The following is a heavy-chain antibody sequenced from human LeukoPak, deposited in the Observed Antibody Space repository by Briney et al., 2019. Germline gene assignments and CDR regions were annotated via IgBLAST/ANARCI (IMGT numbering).Heavy chain of an antibody. CDR1: GASITSYH. CDR3: ARDRRGYSYAYYYYYYMDV. D-gene: IGHD5-18*01. Sequence: PSETLSLTCTVSGASITSYHWSWIRQPAGKGLEWIGRMFYSGNTDYNPSLKSRLTMSIDTSKNQFSLKLSSVTAADTAVYYCARDRRGYSYAYYYYYYMDVWGKGTTVTVSS. CDR2: MFYSGNT. V-gene: IGHV4-4*07. J-gene: IGHJ6*03.